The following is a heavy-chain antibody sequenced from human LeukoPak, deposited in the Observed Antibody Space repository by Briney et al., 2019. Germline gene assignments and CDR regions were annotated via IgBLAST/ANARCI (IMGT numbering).Heavy chain of an antibody. V-gene: IGHV1-2*02. Sequence: GASVKVSCKTSGYTFTAYYVHWVRQVPGQGPEWMGWINPNNGGTNYAQKFQGRVTMTSDTSISSAYMELTRLTSDDTAVYYCASLGLTIGFDHWGQGTLVTVSS. J-gene: IGHJ4*02. CDR3: ASLGLTIGFDH. D-gene: IGHD3-10*01. CDR2: INPNNGGT. CDR1: GYTFTAYY.